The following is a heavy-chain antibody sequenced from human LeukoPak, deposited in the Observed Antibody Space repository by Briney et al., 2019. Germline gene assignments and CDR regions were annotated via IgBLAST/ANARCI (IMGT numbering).Heavy chain of an antibody. J-gene: IGHJ4*02. Sequence: RASVKVSCKASGYPFNAYFLHWVRQAPGQGLEWMGWISPHSSITNYAQSFQGRVTMTGDTSISTVYLELSGLRSDDTAVYYCVREIYRFDYWGQGTLVIVSS. CDR3: VREIYRFDY. CDR2: ISPHSSIT. CDR1: GYPFNAYF. D-gene: IGHD2-2*02. V-gene: IGHV1-2*02.